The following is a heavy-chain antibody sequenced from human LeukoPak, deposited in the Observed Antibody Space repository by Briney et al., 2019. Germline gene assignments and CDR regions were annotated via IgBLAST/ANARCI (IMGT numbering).Heavy chain of an antibody. CDR3: ARRRGSGSYDYYYGMDV. D-gene: IGHD1-26*01. Sequence: SEALSLTCAVYGGSFSGYYWSWIHQPPGKGLEWIGEINHSGSTNYNPSLKSRVTISVDTSKNQFSLKLSSVTAADTAVYYCARRRGSGSYDYYYGMDVWGQGTTVTVSS. CDR2: INHSGST. J-gene: IGHJ6*02. CDR1: GGSFSGYY. V-gene: IGHV4-34*01.